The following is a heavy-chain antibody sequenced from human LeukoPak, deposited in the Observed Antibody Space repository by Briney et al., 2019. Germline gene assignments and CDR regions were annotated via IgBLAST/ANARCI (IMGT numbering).Heavy chain of an antibody. CDR3: ASAAGIAAPDY. J-gene: IGHJ4*02. V-gene: IGHV4-59*01. CDR2: IYYSGST. CDR1: GGSISSYY. D-gene: IGHD6-13*01. Sequence: PSETLSLTCTVSGGSISSYYWSWIRQPPGKGLEWIGYIYYSGSTNYNPSLKSRVTISVDTSKNQFSLKLSSVTAADTAVYYCASAAGIAAPDYWGQGTLVTVSS.